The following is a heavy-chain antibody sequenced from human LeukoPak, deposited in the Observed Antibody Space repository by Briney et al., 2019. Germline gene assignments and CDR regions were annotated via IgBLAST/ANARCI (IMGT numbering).Heavy chain of an antibody. D-gene: IGHD3-3*01. Sequence: GGSLRLSCAASGFTFSSYAMTWVRQAPGKGLEWVSGITGSGGSTYYADSVKGRFTISRDNSKNTLYLQMNSLRAEDTAVYYCAKDPFGVVIPFDYWGQGTLVTVSS. CDR1: GFTFSSYA. CDR3: AKDPFGVVIPFDY. V-gene: IGHV3-23*01. CDR2: ITGSGGST. J-gene: IGHJ4*02.